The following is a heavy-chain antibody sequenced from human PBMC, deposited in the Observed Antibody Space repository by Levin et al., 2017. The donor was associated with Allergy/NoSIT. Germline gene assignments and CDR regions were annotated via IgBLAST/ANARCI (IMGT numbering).Heavy chain of an antibody. D-gene: IGHD3-10*01. CDR3: ARDAVLLWFGADFAYYYGMDV. V-gene: IGHV3-11*01. Sequence: LSLPCAASGFTFSDYYMSWIRQAPGKGLEWVSYISSSGSTIYYADSVKGRFTISRDNAKNSLYLQMNSLRAEDTAVYYCARDAVLLWFGADFAYYYGMDVWGQGTTVTVSS. J-gene: IGHJ6*02. CDR1: GFTFSDYY. CDR2: ISSSGSTI.